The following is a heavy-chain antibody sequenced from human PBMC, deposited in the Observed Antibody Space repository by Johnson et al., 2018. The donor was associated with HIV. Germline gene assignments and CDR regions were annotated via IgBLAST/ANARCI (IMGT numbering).Heavy chain of an antibody. V-gene: IGHV3-30*18. J-gene: IGHJ3*02. CDR2: ISYDGSNT. Sequence: QVQLVESGGGLVTPGGSLRLSCAASGFTFNNAWMRWVRQAPGKGLEWVAVISYDGSNTYYGDSVKGRFPISRDNSKNTLYLQRNSLSAEDTAVYYCAKDDNWGYVGGTFDIWGQGTMVTVSS. D-gene: IGHD7-27*01. CDR3: AKDDNWGYVGGTFDI. CDR1: GFTFNNAW.